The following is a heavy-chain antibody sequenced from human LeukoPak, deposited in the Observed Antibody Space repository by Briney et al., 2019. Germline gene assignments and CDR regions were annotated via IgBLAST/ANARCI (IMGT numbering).Heavy chain of an antibody. CDR2: ISAYNGNT. Sequence: GGSLRLSCAASGFTFTSYGISWVRQAPGRGLEWMGWISAYNGNTNYAQKLQGRVTMTTDTSTSTAYMELRSLRSDDTAVYYCARDHRHGNWFDPWGQGTLVTVSS. V-gene: IGHV1-18*01. CDR3: ARDHRHGNWFDP. J-gene: IGHJ5*02. CDR1: GFTFTSYG.